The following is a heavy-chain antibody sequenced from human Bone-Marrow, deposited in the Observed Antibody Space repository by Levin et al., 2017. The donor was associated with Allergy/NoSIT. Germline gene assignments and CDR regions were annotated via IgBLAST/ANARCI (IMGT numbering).Heavy chain of an antibody. V-gene: IGHV1-2*06. CDR3: ATTVVVTAYDGLDM. Sequence: ASVKVSCEASGLTFTAYYMHWVRQAPGQGLEWMGRINPKSGGTNYAQKFQDRVTMTRDTSISTAYLELRTLRSDDTAVYYCATTVVVTAYDGLDMWGQGTSVTVSS. J-gene: IGHJ3*02. CDR1: GLTFTAYY. D-gene: IGHD2-21*02. CDR2: INPKSGGT.